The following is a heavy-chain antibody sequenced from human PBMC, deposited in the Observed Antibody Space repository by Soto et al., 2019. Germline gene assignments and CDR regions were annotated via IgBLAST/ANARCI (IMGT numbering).Heavy chain of an antibody. CDR2: ISWNSGSI. Sequence: GGSLRLSCAASGFTFDDYAMHWVRQAPGKGLEWVSGISWNSGSIGYADSVKGRFTISRDNAKNSLYLQMNSLRAEDTALYYCAKEDVGYYYGMDVWGQGITVTVSS. CDR3: AKEDVGYYYGMDV. CDR1: GFTFDDYA. V-gene: IGHV3-9*01. J-gene: IGHJ6*02.